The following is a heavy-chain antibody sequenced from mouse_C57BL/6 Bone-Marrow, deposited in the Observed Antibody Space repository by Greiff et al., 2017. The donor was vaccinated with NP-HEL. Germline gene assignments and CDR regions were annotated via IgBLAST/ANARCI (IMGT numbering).Heavy chain of an antibody. CDR1: GFNITNTY. Sequence: VQLQQSVAELVRPGASVKLSCTASGFNITNTYMHWVKQRPEQGLEWIGRIDPANGNTKYAPKFQGKATITADTSSNTAYLQLSSLTSEDTAIYYCAAGGQLRSPYAMDYWGQGTSVTVSS. CDR2: IDPANGNT. CDR3: AAGGQLRSPYAMDY. D-gene: IGHD3-2*02. J-gene: IGHJ4*01. V-gene: IGHV14-3*01.